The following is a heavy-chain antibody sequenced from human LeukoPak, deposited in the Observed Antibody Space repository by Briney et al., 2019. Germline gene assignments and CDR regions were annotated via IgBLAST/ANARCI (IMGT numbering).Heavy chain of an antibody. J-gene: IGHJ4*02. CDR2: IIPIFGTA. Sequence: SVKVSCKASGGTFSSYAIGWVRQAPGQGLEWMGGIIPIFGTANYAQKFQGRVTITADGSTSTAYMELSSLRSEDTAVYYCARATYGDYFSIDYWGQGTLVTVSS. D-gene: IGHD4-17*01. CDR3: ARATYGDYFSIDY. CDR1: GGTFSSYA. V-gene: IGHV1-69*13.